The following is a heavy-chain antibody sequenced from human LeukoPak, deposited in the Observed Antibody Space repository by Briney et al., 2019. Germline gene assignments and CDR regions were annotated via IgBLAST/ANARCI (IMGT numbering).Heavy chain of an antibody. J-gene: IGHJ5*02. Sequence: SQTLSLTCAISGDSVSSNSVTWNWIRQSPSRGLEWLGRTYYRSTWYNDYAVSVRGRITVNPDTPKNQFSLHLNSVTPVDTAVYYCARRLTQYDCFDPWGQGILVTVSS. V-gene: IGHV6-1*01. CDR2: TYYRSTWYN. D-gene: IGHD2-2*01. CDR3: ARRLTQYDCFDP. CDR1: GDSVSSNSVT.